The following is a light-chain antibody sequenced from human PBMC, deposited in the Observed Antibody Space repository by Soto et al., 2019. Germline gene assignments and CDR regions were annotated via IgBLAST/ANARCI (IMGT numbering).Light chain of an antibody. Sequence: QSVLTQPRSVSGCPGQSVTISCAGTSSDVGGYDYVSWYQQHPDKVPKILIFDVTKRPSGVPARFTGSKSGNTASLTISGLQADDEADYYCCSYAGSQTLIFGGGTQLTVL. CDR2: DVT. J-gene: IGLJ2*01. V-gene: IGLV2-11*01. CDR3: CSYAGSQTLI. CDR1: SSDVGGYDY.